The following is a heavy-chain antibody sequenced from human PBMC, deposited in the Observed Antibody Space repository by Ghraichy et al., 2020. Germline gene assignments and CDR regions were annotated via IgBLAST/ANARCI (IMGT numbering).Heavy chain of an antibody. V-gene: IGHV4-34*01. J-gene: IGHJ6*02. CDR3: ARGSCDLPDGMDV. CDR1: GGSFSGYY. Sequence: SETLSLTCAVYGGSFSGYYWSWIRQPPGKGLEWIGEINHSGSTNYNPSLKSRVTISVDTSKNQFSLKLSSVTAADTAVYYCARGSCDLPDGMDVWGQGTTVTVSS. CDR2: INHSGST.